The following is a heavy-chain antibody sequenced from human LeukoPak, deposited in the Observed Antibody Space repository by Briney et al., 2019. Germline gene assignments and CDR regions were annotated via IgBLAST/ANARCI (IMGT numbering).Heavy chain of an antibody. Sequence: GGSLRLSCAASGFTFSSYAMHWVRQAPGKGLEGVAVISYDGSNKYYADSVEGRFTISRDNAKNSLYLQMNSLRAEDTAVYYCARDRDIVVVTDNPYFDYWGQGTLVTVSS. J-gene: IGHJ4*02. CDR3: ARDRDIVVVTDNPYFDY. CDR1: GFTFSSYA. CDR2: ISYDGSNK. V-gene: IGHV3-30-3*01. D-gene: IGHD2-21*02.